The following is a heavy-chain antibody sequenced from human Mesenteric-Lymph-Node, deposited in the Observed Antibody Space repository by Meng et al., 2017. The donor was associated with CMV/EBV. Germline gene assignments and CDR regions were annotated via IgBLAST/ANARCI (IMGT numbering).Heavy chain of an antibody. D-gene: IGHD6-13*01. CDR1: GFTFSSHG. CDR2: TSYDGSME. CDR3: ARAQLAAAHFDY. J-gene: IGHJ4*02. V-gene: IGHV3-30-3*01. Sequence: GESLKISCTASGFTFSSHGMHWVRQAPGKGLEWVTLTSYDGSMEYYADSVKGRFTISRENSKNTVYLQMNSLRPEDTAVYYCARAQLAAAHFDYWGQGTLVTVSS.